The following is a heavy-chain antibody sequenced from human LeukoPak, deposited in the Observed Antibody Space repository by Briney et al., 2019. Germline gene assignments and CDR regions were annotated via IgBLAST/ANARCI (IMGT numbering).Heavy chain of an antibody. CDR2: INHSGST. J-gene: IGHJ4*02. Sequence: SETLSLTCAVYGGSFSGYYWSWIRQPPGKGLEWIGEINHSGSTNYNPSLKSRVTISVDTSKNQFSLKLSSVTAADTAVYYCARAPEQQLVSIWGQGTLVTVSS. CDR1: GGSFSGYY. D-gene: IGHD6-13*01. V-gene: IGHV4-34*01. CDR3: ARAPEQQLVSI.